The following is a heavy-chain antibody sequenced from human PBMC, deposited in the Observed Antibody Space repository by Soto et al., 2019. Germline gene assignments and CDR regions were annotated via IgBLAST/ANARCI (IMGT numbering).Heavy chain of an antibody. Sequence: GGSLRLSCAASGFTFSSYSMNWVRQAPGKGLEWVSSISSSSSYIYYADSVKGRFTISRDNAKNSLYLQMNSLRAEDTAVYYCARDQMPPCCSSTPHFDYWGQGTLVTVSS. CDR1: GFTFSSYS. V-gene: IGHV3-21*01. CDR3: ARDQMPPCCSSTPHFDY. CDR2: ISSSSSYI. D-gene: IGHD2-2*01. J-gene: IGHJ4*02.